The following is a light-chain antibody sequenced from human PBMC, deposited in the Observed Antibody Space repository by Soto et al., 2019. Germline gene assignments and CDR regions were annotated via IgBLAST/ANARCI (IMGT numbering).Light chain of an antibody. CDR1: QSVSTN. CDR3: QPYNNWPYT. J-gene: IGKJ3*01. Sequence: EMVMTQSPATLSVSPGERATLSCRASQSVSTNLAWYQQKPGQAPRLLIYGASTRATGIPARFSGSGSGTEFTLTISSLQSEDFAVYYCQPYNNWPYTFGPGTRVDIK. CDR2: GAS. V-gene: IGKV3-15*01.